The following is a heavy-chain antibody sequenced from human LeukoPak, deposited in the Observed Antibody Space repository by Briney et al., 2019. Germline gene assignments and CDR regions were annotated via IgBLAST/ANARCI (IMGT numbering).Heavy chain of an antibody. CDR3: GRSRHYYVSGTDPNSGMDV. J-gene: IGHJ6*02. D-gene: IGHD3-10*01. CDR2: IDPSDSYT. V-gene: IGHV5-10-1*01. Sequence: ESMKISCKGSGYGFTSYWISWVRKMTGKGVEWMGRIDPSDSYTNYSTSFQGHVNISADKCMSNGYLQWSSLKAWDTAMNYCGRSRHYYVSGTDPNSGMDVWGQGTTVTVSS. CDR1: GYGFTSYW.